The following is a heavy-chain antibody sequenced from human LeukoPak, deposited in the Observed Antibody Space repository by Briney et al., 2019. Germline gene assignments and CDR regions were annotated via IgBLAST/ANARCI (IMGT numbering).Heavy chain of an antibody. CDR2: IYYSGST. D-gene: IGHD7-27*01. V-gene: IGHV4-30-4*08. CDR3: ARAGAAGDSYYDY. CDR1: GGSISSGDYY. Sequence: PSETLSLTCTVSGGSISSGDYYWSWIRQPPGKGLEWIGYIYYSGSTYYNPSLKSRVTISVDTSKNQFSLKLSSVTAADTAVYYCARAGAAGDSYYDYWGQGTLVTVSS. J-gene: IGHJ4*02.